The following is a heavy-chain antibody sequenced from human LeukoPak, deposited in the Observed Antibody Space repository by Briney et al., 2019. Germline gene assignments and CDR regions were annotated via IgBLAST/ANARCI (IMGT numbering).Heavy chain of an antibody. CDR1: GYSISSGYY. CDR2: IYHTGST. J-gene: IGHJ5*02. D-gene: IGHD4-17*01. Sequence: ASETLSLTCTVSGYSISSGYYWGWIRQPPGKGLEWIVNIYHTGSTNYNPSLKSRVTISVDTSKNQFSLKLSSVTAADTAVYYCARTTGNWFDPWGQGTLVTVSS. CDR3: ARTTGNWFDP. V-gene: IGHV4-38-2*02.